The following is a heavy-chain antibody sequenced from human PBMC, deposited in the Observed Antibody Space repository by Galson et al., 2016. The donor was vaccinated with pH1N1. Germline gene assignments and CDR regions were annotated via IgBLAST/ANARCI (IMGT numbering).Heavy chain of an antibody. CDR1: GFSLTSSEVA. V-gene: IGHV2-5*02. Sequence: PALVKPTQTLTLTCTVSGFSLTSSEVAVAWFRQPPGKTLEWLAVIYWDDDKRYSPSLQSRVSLTMDTSRDQVVLTMDNMDPMDSATYFCSHTLRRDYCDPGTFAYWGQGALVTVSS. CDR3: SHTLRRDYCDPGTFAY. CDR2: IYWDDDK. D-gene: IGHD4-17*01. J-gene: IGHJ4*02.